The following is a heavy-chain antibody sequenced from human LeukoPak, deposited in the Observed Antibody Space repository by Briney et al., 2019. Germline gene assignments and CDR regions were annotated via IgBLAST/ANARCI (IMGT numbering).Heavy chain of an antibody. D-gene: IGHD6-13*01. V-gene: IGHV3-7*01. J-gene: IGHJ4*02. CDR3: ARMSTSSWYVCDY. Sequence: GGSLRLSCAASGFTFSSYRMTWVRQSPGKGLEWVANIKQDGGEKYYVDSVTGRFTISRDNAKNSLYLQMNSLRAEDTAVYYCARMSTSSWYVCDYWGQGTLVTVSS. CDR2: IKQDGGEK. CDR1: GFTFSSYR.